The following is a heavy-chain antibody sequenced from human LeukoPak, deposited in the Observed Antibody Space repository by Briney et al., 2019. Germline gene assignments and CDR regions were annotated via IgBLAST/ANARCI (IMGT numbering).Heavy chain of an antibody. CDR3: ARTFLGYCSGGSCLGYYYGMDV. V-gene: IGHV4-31*03. J-gene: IGHJ6*02. Sequence: SETLSLTCTVSGGSISSGGYYWSWIRQHPGKGLEWIGYIYYSGSTYYNPSLKSRVTISVDTSKNQFSLKLSSVTAADTAVYYCARTFLGYCSGGSCLGYYYGMDVWGQGTTVTVSS. D-gene: IGHD2-15*01. CDR2: IYYSGST. CDR1: GGSISSGGYY.